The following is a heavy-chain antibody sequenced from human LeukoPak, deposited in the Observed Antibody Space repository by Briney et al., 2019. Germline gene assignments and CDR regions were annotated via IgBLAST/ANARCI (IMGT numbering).Heavy chain of an antibody. D-gene: IGHD3-3*01. V-gene: IGHV4-34*01. CDR3: ARGQPDTIFGVVIIRHYYYYMDV. CDR2: INHSGST. CDR1: GGSFSGYY. J-gene: IGHJ6*03. Sequence: PSETLSLTCAVYGGSFSGYYWSWIRQPPGKGLEWIGEINHSGSTNCNPSLKSRVTISVDTSKNQFSLKLSSVTAADTAVYYCARGQPDTIFGVVIIRHYYYYMDVWGKGTTVTVSS.